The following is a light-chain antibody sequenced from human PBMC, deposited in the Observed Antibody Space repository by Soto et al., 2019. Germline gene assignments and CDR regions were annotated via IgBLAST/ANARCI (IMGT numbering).Light chain of an antibody. CDR3: SSYAISSSLII. CDR2: EVS. Sequence: QSALIQPPSVSGSPGQSVTISCTGTSSDVGSYDYVSWYQQHPGKAPKHIIYEVSNRPSGVSNRFSGSKSGNTASLTISGLRAEDEADYYCSSYAISSSLIIFGGGTKLTVL. CDR1: SSDVGSYDY. J-gene: IGLJ2*01. V-gene: IGLV2-14*01.